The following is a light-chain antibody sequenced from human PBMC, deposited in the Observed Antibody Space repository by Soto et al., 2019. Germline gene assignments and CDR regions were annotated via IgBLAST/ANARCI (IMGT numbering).Light chain of an antibody. J-gene: IGKJ5*01. CDR3: QQYNTWSSIT. V-gene: IGKV3-15*01. CDR1: QSISSN. CDR2: GTS. Sequence: EIVMTQSPATLSVSPGERVTLSCRASQSISSNLAWYQQKPGQAPSLLMYGTSTRATVIPARFSGSGSGTEFTLTISSLQSEDFAVYYCQQYNTWSSITFGQGTRLEIK.